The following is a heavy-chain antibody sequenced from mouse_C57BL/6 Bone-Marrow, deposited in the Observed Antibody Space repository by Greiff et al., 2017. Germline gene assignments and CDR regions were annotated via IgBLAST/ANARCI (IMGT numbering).Heavy chain of an antibody. J-gene: IGHJ4*01. CDR2: INPNNGGT. D-gene: IGHD1-1*01. CDR3: ARRILYYYGSSYDAMDY. Sequence: EVQLVESGPELVKPGASVKIPCKASGYTFTDYNMDWVKQSHGKSLEWIGDINPNNGGTIYNQKFKGKATLTVDKSSSTAYMELRSLTSEDTAVYYCARRILYYYGSSYDAMDYWGQGTSVTVSS. V-gene: IGHV1-18*01. CDR1: GYTFTDYN.